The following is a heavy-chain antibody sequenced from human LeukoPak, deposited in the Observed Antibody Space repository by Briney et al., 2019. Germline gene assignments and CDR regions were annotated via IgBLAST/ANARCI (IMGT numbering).Heavy chain of an antibody. CDR1: GYTFTGYY. J-gene: IGHJ3*02. CDR2: INTNTGNP. V-gene: IGHV7-4-1*02. D-gene: IGHD3-10*01. Sequence: GASVKVSCKASGYTFTGYYMHWVRQAPGQGLEWMGWINTNTGNPTYAQGFTGRFVFSLDTSVSTAYLQISSLKAEDTAVYYCARDSGRGAFDIWGQGTMVTVSS. CDR3: ARDSGRGAFDI.